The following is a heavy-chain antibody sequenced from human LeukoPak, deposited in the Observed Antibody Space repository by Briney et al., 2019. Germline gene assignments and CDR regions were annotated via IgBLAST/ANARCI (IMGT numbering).Heavy chain of an antibody. CDR2: INHSGST. V-gene: IGHV4-34*01. D-gene: IGHD4-17*01. Sequence: SETLSLTCAVYGGSFSGYYGSWIRQPPGKGLEWIGEINHSGSTNYNPSLKSRVTISVDTSKNQFSLKLSSVTAADTAVYYCSRGATVSYHYYYYYMDVWGKGTTVTVSS. CDR1: GGSFSGYY. J-gene: IGHJ6*03. CDR3: SRGATVSYHYYYYYMDV.